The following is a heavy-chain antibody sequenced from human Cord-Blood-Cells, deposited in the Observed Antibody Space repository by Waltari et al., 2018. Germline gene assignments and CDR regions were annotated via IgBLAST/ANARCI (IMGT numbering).Heavy chain of an antibody. J-gene: IGHJ3*02. CDR3: ARGQYYDFWSGYSDAFDI. V-gene: IGHV4-34*01. D-gene: IGHD3-3*01. Sequence: QVQLQQWGAGLLKPSETLSLTCAVYGGSFSGYYWTWIRQPPGQGLEWIGEINHSGSTNYNPSLKSRVTISVDTSKNQFSLKLSSVTAADTAVYYCARGQYYDFWSGYSDAFDIWGQGTMVTVSS. CDR1: GGSFSGYY. CDR2: INHSGST.